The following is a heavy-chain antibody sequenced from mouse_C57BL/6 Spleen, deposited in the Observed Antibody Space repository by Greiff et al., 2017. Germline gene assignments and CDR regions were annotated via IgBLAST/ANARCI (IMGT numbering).Heavy chain of an antibody. J-gene: IGHJ4*01. CDR2: IYPGDGDT. CDR1: GYAFSSYW. V-gene: IGHV1-80*01. CDR3: ARAITTVVDPYAMDY. D-gene: IGHD1-1*01. Sequence: VKVVESGAELVKPGASVKISCKASGYAFSSYWMNWVKQRPGKGLEWIGQIYPGDGDTNYNGKFKGKATLTADKSSSTAYMQLSSLTSEDSAVYFCARAITTVVDPYAMDYWGQGTSVTVSS.